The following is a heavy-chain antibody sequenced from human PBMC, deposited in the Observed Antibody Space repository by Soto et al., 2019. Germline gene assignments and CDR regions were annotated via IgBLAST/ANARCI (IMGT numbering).Heavy chain of an antibody. CDR1: GFTFSSYA. V-gene: IGHV3-23*01. D-gene: IGHD6-13*01. Sequence: EVQLLESGGGLVQPGGSLRLSCVASGFTFSSYAMSWVRQAPGKGLEWVSAIRGSGGSTYYAHSVKGRFTISRDNSKNTLYLQMNSLRAEDTAVYYCAKPSAGSFNYWGQGTLVTVSS. J-gene: IGHJ4*02. CDR3: AKPSAGSFNY. CDR2: IRGSGGST.